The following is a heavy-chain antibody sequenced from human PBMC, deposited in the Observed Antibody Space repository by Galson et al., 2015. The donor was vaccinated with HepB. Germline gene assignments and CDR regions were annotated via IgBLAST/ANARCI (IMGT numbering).Heavy chain of an antibody. Sequence: TLSLTCTVSGGSISSSSYYWGWIRQPPGKGLEWIGNIYYEGSTYYNPSLKSRVSVSLDTSKNQFSLKLSSVTATDTAVYYCARRRIAVAGFDYWGQGTLVTVSS. CDR3: ARRRIAVAGFDY. J-gene: IGHJ4*02. CDR2: IYYEGST. V-gene: IGHV4-39*01. D-gene: IGHD6-19*01. CDR1: GGSISSSSYY.